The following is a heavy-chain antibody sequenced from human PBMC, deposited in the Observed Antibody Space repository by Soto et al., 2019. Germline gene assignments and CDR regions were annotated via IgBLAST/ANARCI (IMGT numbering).Heavy chain of an antibody. CDR1: GFTFSSYS. CDR2: IISSSSTI. Sequence: QSGGSLRLSCAASGFTFSSYSMNWVRQAPGKGLEWVSYIISSSSTIYYADSVKGRFTISRDNAKNSLYLQMNSLRAEDTAVYYCARADSGYAHGYYYYGMAVWGQGTTVPVPS. D-gene: IGHD5-12*01. J-gene: IGHJ6*02. CDR3: ARADSGYAHGYYYYGMAV. V-gene: IGHV3-48*01.